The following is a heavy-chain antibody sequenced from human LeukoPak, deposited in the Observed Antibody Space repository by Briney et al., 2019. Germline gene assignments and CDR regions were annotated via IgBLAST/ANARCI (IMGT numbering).Heavy chain of an antibody. CDR3: VREGNELLSKNFDY. CDR2: INPHSGGT. Sequence: GASVKVSCKASEFTFSGHYIHWVRQAPGQGLEWMGYINPHSGGTSSPQKFQGRVTMTTDTSISAVYMELSSLTSDDTAMYYCVREGNELLSKNFDYWGQGTLVTVPS. D-gene: IGHD2-21*02. V-gene: IGHV1-2*02. CDR1: EFTFSGHY. J-gene: IGHJ4*02.